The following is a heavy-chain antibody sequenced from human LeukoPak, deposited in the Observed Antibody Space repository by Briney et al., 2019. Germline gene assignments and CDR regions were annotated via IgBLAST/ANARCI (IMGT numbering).Heavy chain of an antibody. J-gene: IGHJ4*02. CDR3: AKLGDGELLLPDFDY. D-gene: IGHD3-10*01. V-gene: IGHV3-30*18. Sequence: GGSLRLSCAASGFTFSSYGMHWVRQAPGKGLEWVAVISYDGSNKYYADSVKGRFTISRDNSKNTLYLQMNSLRAEDTAVYYCAKLGDGELLLPDFDYWGRGTLVTVSS. CDR1: GFTFSSYG. CDR2: ISYDGSNK.